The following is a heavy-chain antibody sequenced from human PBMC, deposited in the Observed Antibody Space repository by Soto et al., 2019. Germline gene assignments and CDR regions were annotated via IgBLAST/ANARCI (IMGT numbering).Heavy chain of an antibody. D-gene: IGHD1-7*01. Sequence: SVKVSCKASGYTFDVYGITCVRRSPLQWLDWMGCINTYNGNTHYAQKFQGRVTLTTDTSSSTAYMELRGLRSDDTAVYYCARDLRRGNYSPPSDYWGQGALVTVSS. CDR1: GYTFDVYG. CDR2: INTYNGNT. J-gene: IGHJ4*02. V-gene: IGHV1-18*01. CDR3: ARDLRRGNYSPPSDY.